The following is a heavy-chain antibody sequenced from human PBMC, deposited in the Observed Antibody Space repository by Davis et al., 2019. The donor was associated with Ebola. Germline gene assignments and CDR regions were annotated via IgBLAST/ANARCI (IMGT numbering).Heavy chain of an antibody. D-gene: IGHD2-15*01. CDR3: ARALDRVVVPTGGVYLDY. J-gene: IGHJ4*02. CDR2: IKEHGGES. Sequence: PGGSLRLSCAASGFTFSSYWMSWVRQAPGKGLQWVATIKEHGGESFYEDSVKGRFTIFRDNAKNSLYLQLNSLRSEDSAVYYCARALDRVVVPTGGVYLDYWGQGILVTVSS. CDR1: GFTFSSYW. V-gene: IGHV3-7*01.